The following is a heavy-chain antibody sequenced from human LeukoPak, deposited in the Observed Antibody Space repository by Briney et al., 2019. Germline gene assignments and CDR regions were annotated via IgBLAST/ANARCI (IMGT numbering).Heavy chain of an antibody. Sequence: SQTLSLTCVISGDSVSSNSAAWNWIRQSPSRGLQWLGRTYYRSKWYNDYAVSVRSRITINPDTSKNQFSLKLSSVTAADTAVYYCARRSSYYYGSGSYYNSIIYYFDYWGQGTLVTVSS. CDR2: TYYRSKWYN. CDR3: ARRSSYYYGSGSYYNSIIYYFDY. J-gene: IGHJ4*02. D-gene: IGHD3-10*01. CDR1: GDSVSSNSAA. V-gene: IGHV6-1*01.